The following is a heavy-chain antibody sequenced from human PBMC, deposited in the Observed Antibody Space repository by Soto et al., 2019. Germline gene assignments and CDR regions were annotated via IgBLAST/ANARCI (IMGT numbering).Heavy chain of an antibody. D-gene: IGHD5-12*01. Sequence: QVQLVQSGAEVKKPGSSVKVSCKASGGTFSSYAISWVRQAPGQGLEWMGGIIPIFGTANYAQKFQGRVTITADESTSTAYMELSSLRSEDTAVYYCARIGERDGYNSMSYFDYWGQGTLVTVSS. CDR3: ARIGERDGYNSMSYFDY. CDR2: IIPIFGTA. CDR1: GGTFSSYA. V-gene: IGHV1-69*12. J-gene: IGHJ4*02.